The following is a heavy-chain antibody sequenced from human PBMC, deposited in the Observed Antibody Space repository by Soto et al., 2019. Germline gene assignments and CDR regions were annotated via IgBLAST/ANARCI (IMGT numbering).Heavy chain of an antibody. Sequence: QITLKESGPALVKPTQTLTLTCTFSGFSLSTSGVGVGWIRQPPGKALEWLALIYWDGEKRYSPSQKSRLAITTDTSKNQVVLTMTNLDPADTATYYCAHFIVVPPSDVFDVWGQGTMVAVSS. CDR1: GFSLSTSGVG. J-gene: IGHJ3*01. CDR2: IYWDGEK. V-gene: IGHV2-5*02. D-gene: IGHD2-2*01. CDR3: AHFIVVPPSDVFDV.